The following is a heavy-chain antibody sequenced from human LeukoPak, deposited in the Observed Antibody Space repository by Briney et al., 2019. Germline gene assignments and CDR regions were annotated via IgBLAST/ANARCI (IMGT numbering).Heavy chain of an antibody. CDR2: INAGNGNT. V-gene: IGHV1-3*01. Sequence: ASVRVSCKASGYTFTSYDISWVRQAPGQRLEWMGWINAGNGNTKYSQKFQGRVTITRDTSASTAYMELSSLRSEDTAVYYCARGSIRAQLPPDYWGQGTLVTVSS. CDR1: GYTFTSYD. D-gene: IGHD2-2*01. CDR3: ARGSIRAQLPPDY. J-gene: IGHJ4*02.